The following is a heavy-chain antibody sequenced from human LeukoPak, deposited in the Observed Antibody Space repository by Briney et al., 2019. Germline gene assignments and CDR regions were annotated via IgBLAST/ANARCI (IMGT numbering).Heavy chain of an antibody. CDR3: AREGDTAMVFPLDY. D-gene: IGHD5-18*01. CDR2: IIPIFGTA. Sequence: GASVKVSCKASGGTFSSYAISWVRQAPGQGLEWMGGIIPIFGTANYAQKVQGRVTITAVQSTSPAYLELSSLRSEDTAVYYCAREGDTAMVFPLDYWGQGTLVTVSS. V-gene: IGHV1-69*13. J-gene: IGHJ4*02. CDR1: GGTFSSYA.